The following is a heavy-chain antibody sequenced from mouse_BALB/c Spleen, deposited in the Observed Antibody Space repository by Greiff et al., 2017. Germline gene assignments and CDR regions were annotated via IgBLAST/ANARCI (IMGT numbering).Heavy chain of an antibody. CDR3: ARGGYDDAMDY. D-gene: IGHD2-14*01. CDR2: INPSTGYT. CDR1: GYTFTSYW. Sequence: VQLQQSGAELAKPGASVKMSCKASGYTFTSYWMHWVKQRPGQGLEWIGYINPSTGYTEYNQKFKDKATLTADKSSSTAYMQLSSLTSEDSAVYYCARGGYDDAMDYWGQGTSVTVSS. V-gene: IGHV1-7*01. J-gene: IGHJ4*01.